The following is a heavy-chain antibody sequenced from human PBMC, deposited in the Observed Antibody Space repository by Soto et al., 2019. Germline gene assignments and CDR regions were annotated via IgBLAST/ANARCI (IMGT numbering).Heavy chain of an antibody. D-gene: IGHD1-26*01. J-gene: IGHJ5*02. CDR3: ATGGIYYEA. Sequence: DLEESGGDMVQPGESLRLSCVVSGFTFSTYWMHWVRQVPGQSPFWVSRISGDGVVTTYADSVRGRFTISRDNAKKSLYLQMDSLRAEDTGVYYCATGGIYYEAWGQGTLVTVSS. V-gene: IGHV3-74*01. CDR2: ISGDGVVT. CDR1: GFTFSTYW.